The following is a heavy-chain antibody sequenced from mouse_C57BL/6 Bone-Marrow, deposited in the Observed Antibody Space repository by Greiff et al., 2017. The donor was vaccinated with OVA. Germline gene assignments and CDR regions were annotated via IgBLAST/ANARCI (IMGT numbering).Heavy chain of an antibody. Sequence: QVQLQQPGAELVKPGASVKLSCKASGYTFTSYWMHWVKQRPGQGLEWIGMIHPNSGSTNYNEKFKSKATLTVDKSSSTAYMQLSSLTSEDAAVYYCARRDYYWFAYWGQGTLVTVSA. CDR1: GYTFTSYW. CDR2: IHPNSGST. V-gene: IGHV1-64*01. D-gene: IGHD1-1*01. J-gene: IGHJ3*01. CDR3: ARRDYYWFAY.